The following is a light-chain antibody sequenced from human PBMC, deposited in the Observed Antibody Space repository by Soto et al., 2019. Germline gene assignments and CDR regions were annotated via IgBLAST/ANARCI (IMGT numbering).Light chain of an antibody. J-gene: IGKJ3*01. Sequence: EIVLTQSPATLSLSPGERATLSCRASQSVSTYLAWYQQEPGQAPRLLIYDASSRATGIPARFSGSGSGTDFTLTISSLESEDFAVYYCQQRSNWPLTFGPGTKVDIK. CDR3: QQRSNWPLT. CDR2: DAS. V-gene: IGKV3-11*01. CDR1: QSVSTY.